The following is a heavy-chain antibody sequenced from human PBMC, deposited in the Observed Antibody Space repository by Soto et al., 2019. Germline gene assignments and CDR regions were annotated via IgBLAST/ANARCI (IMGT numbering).Heavy chain of an antibody. CDR3: ARESEDLTPNFDY. J-gene: IGHJ4*02. CDR1: GFTFTRYS. Sequence: GGSLRLSCAASGFTFTRYSMNWVRQAPGKGLEWVSSISSTTNYIYYADSMKGRFTVSRDNAKNSVYLEMNSLSAEDTAVYYCARESEDLTPNFDYWGQGTLVTVSS. CDR2: ISSTTNYI. V-gene: IGHV3-21*01.